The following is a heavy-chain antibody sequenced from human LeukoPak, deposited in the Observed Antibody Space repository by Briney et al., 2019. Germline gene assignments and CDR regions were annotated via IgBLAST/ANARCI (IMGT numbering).Heavy chain of an antibody. V-gene: IGHV3-15*01. CDR3: TTEPAMVGDAFDI. Sequence: GGSLRLSCAVSGFSVKDAWVSWVRQAPGKGLEWVGRIKGKTDGGTTDYAAPVKGRFTISRDDSKNTLYLQMNSLKTEDTAVYYCTTEPAMVGDAFDIWGQGTMVTVSS. CDR1: GFSVKDAW. D-gene: IGHD5-18*01. CDR2: IKGKTDGGTT. J-gene: IGHJ3*02.